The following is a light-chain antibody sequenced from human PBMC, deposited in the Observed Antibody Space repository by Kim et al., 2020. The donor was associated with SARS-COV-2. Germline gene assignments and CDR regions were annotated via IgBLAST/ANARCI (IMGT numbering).Light chain of an antibody. J-gene: IGKJ1*01. CDR1: QSFNGRF. CDR2: GAS. V-gene: IGKV3-20*01. CDR3: QQYDSSVWT. Sequence: SPGEVATLSCRASQSFNGRFLAWYQQKPGQAPRLLIYGASTRATGIPDSFSGSGSGTDFTLTISRLEPEDFAMYYCQQYDSSVWTFGQGTKVDIK.